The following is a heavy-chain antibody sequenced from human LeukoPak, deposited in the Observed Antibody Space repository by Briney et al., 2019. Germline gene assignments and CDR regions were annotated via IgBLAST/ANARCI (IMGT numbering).Heavy chain of an antibody. V-gene: IGHV3-48*04. Sequence: GWSLRLSCAASGFIFNDYSMNWVRQAPGKGLEWISYIGIDSGNTKYADSVKGRFTISGDNAKSSLYLQMNSLRVEDTAVYYCARDHNYAFDNWGQGTLVTVSS. CDR3: ARDHNYAFDN. CDR1: GFIFNDYS. D-gene: IGHD4-11*01. CDR2: IGIDSGNT. J-gene: IGHJ4*02.